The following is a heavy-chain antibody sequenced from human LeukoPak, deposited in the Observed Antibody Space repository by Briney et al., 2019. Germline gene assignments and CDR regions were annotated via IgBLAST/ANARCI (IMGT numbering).Heavy chain of an antibody. CDR3: ASSFYYDSRDY. CDR1: GGSFSGYF. J-gene: IGHJ4*02. Sequence: SETLSLTCVVYGGSFSGYFWSWSRQPPGKGLEWIGEITPSGSTNYSPSLKSRVSISIDTSKKKLSLRLTSVTAADSAVYYCASSFYYDSRDYWGQGTLVTVSS. V-gene: IGHV4-34*01. CDR2: ITPSGST. D-gene: IGHD3-22*01.